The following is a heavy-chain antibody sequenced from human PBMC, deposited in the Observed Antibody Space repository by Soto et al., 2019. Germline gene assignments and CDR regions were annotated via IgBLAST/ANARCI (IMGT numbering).Heavy chain of an antibody. J-gene: IGHJ4*02. V-gene: IGHV4-59*11. CDR2: ISYSGST. CDR3: ARADPDASVGY. D-gene: IGHD3-16*01. CDR1: GGSMSSHY. Sequence: SETLSLTCTVSGGSMSSHYWTWLRQPPGKGLEWIGYISYSGSTYYNPSLKSRVTIPADTSRNQLSLKLSSVIAADTAVYYCARADPDASVGYWGQGTLVTVSS.